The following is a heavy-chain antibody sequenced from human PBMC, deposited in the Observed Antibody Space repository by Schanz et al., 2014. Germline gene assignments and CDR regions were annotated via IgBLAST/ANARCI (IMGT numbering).Heavy chain of an antibody. CDR3: ARGQDHAKTGDL. J-gene: IGHJ5*02. Sequence: QVHLQQWGAGLLQPSETLSLTCGVGGVSFRFYYWSWVPQPPGKGLEWIGEVHPSGTTNYNPSLSKEDTMTVDASKNQFTLKMTSVSAADTAVYYCARGQDHAKTGDLWGRGTLVTISS. CDR2: VHPSGTT. CDR1: GVSFRFYY. D-gene: IGHD2-2*01. V-gene: IGHV4-34*02.